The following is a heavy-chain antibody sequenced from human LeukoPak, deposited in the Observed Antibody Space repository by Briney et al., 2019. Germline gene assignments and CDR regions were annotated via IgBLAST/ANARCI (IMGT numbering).Heavy chain of an antibody. CDR1: GGSFSGYY. J-gene: IGHJ4*02. D-gene: IGHD6-19*01. V-gene: IGHV4-34*01. CDR3: AGLGIAVAGRLFDY. CDR2: INHSGST. Sequence: KPSETLSLTCAVYGGSFSGYYWSWIRQPPGKGLEWIGEINHSGSTNYNPSLKSRVTISVDTSKNQFSPKLSSVTAADTAVYYCAGLGIAVAGRLFDYWGQGTLVTVSS.